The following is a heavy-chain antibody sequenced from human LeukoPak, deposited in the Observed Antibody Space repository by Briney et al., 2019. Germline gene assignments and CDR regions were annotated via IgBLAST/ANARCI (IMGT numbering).Heavy chain of an antibody. Sequence: PGGSLRLSCVASGFTFTSYGMHWVRQAPGKGLEWVALIRHDGNDKYYAETVKGRFTISRDNSNNTVYLQMNTLRAEDTAMYYCAKGEVTTGYYYVDVWGKGTTVTVSS. CDR3: AKGEVTTGYYYVDV. CDR2: IRHDGNDK. CDR1: GFTFTSYG. V-gene: IGHV3-30*02. J-gene: IGHJ6*03. D-gene: IGHD4-11*01.